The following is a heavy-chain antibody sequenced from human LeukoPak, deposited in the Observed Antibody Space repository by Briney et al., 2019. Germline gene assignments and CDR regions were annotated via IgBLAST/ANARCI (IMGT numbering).Heavy chain of an antibody. CDR3: AKDINYVVDY. J-gene: IGHJ4*02. V-gene: IGHV1-18*01. D-gene: IGHD3-10*02. Sequence: ASVKVSCKTSGYTFIDNGISWVRQAPGQGLEWMAWINSYNGDTHYAQNFQGRVTMTTDTSTNTAYLELRSLKSDDTAVYYCAKDINYVVDYWGQGTLVTVSS. CDR2: INSYNGDT. CDR1: GYTFIDNG.